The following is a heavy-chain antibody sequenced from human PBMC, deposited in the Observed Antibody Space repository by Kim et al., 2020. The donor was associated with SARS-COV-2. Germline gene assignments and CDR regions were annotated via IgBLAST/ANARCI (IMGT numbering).Heavy chain of an antibody. D-gene: IGHD3-22*01. V-gene: IGHV3-30*18. Sequence: GGSLRLSCAASGFTFSSYGMHWVRQAPGKGLEWVAVISYDGSNKYYADSVKGRFTISRDNSKNTLYLQMNSLRAEDTAVYYCANGPGYRYYYDSSGYSPFDYWGQGTLVTVSS. CDR2: ISYDGSNK. J-gene: IGHJ4*02. CDR3: ANGPGYRYYYDSSGYSPFDY. CDR1: GFTFSSYG.